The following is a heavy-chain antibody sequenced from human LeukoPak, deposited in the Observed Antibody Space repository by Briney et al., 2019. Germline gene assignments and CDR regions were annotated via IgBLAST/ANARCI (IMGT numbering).Heavy chain of an antibody. Sequence: PGGSLRLSCAASGFTFSSYSMNWVRQAPGKGLEWVSYISSTSRTIYDADSVKGRFTISRDNAKNSLYLQMNSLRDEDTAVYYCARDPLRWLQNNYYYYYMDVWGKGTTVTVSS. CDR1: GFTFSSYS. J-gene: IGHJ6*03. CDR2: ISSTSRTI. D-gene: IGHD5-24*01. V-gene: IGHV3-48*02. CDR3: ARDPLRWLQNNYYYYYMDV.